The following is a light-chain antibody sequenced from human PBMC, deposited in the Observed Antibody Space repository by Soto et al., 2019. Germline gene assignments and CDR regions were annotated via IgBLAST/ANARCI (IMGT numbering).Light chain of an antibody. Sequence: DIHLTQSPSFLSASVGDRVTSTCRASQGISNYVAWYQQKAGKAPKLLIHTASTLQNGVPSRFSGSGSGTEFTLTISSLQPDDFATYYCQQYNSYSFGQGTKVDIK. CDR3: QQYNSYS. CDR1: QGISNY. CDR2: TAS. V-gene: IGKV1-9*01. J-gene: IGKJ1*01.